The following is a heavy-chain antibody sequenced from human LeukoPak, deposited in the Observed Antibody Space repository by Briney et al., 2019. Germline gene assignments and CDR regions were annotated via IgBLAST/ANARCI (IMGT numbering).Heavy chain of an antibody. Sequence: SETLSLTCSVSGDSISSSNYYWGWIRQPPGKGLNWIGSVSYSGGTYHNPSLKTRVTMSVDTSKNQFSLRLTSVTAADTAVYSCARHSDGYLEYYFDYWGQGTLVTVSS. V-gene: IGHV4-39*01. CDR2: VSYSGGT. D-gene: IGHD5-24*01. CDR1: GDSISSSNYY. CDR3: ARHSDGYLEYYFDY. J-gene: IGHJ4*02.